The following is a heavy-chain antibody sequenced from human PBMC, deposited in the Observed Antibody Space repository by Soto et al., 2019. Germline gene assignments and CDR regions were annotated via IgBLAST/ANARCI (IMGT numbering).Heavy chain of an antibody. D-gene: IGHD2-21*02. CDR2: IDCSDSYT. CDR3: ARQNHGGDSTYLDY. V-gene: IGHV5-10-1*01. Sequence: PGESLKISCEVSGYSFANYWISWVRQMPGQGLQWLGTIDCSDSYTRHSPSFQGHVTISADRSLNAAYLHFSSLQASDTAIYFCARQNHGGDSTYLDYWGQGALVTVSS. CDR1: GYSFANYW. J-gene: IGHJ4*02.